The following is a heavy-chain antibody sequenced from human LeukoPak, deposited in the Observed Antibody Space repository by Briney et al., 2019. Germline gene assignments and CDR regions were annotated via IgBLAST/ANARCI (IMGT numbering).Heavy chain of an antibody. D-gene: IGHD3-3*02. CDR2: IYYSGST. V-gene: IGHV4-59*01. Sequence: SETLSLTCTVSGGSISSYYWSWIRQPPGKGLEWIGYIYYSGSTNYKPSLKSRVTISVETSKNQFSLKLRSVTAADTAVYYCARAFYPGYYSYMAVWGKGTTVTVSS. CDR3: ARAFYPGYYSYMAV. CDR1: GGSISSYY. J-gene: IGHJ6*03.